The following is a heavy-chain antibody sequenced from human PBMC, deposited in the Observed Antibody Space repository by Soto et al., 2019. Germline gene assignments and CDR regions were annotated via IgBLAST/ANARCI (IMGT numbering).Heavy chain of an antibody. V-gene: IGHV1-69*13. J-gene: IGHJ6*02. CDR2: IIVIFGTA. D-gene: IGHD7-27*01. CDR1: GGTFSNNV. CDR3: ASNPGRYXGMDV. Sequence: ASVKVSCKASGGTFSNNVFSWVRQAPGQGLEWMGGIIVIFGTANYAQKFRGRVTITADESTGTAYMEVSSLSSADTAVYYCASNPGRYXGMDVWGQGTTVTVSS.